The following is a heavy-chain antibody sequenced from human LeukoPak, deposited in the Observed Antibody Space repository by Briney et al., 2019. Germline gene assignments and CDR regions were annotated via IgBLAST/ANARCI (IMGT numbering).Heavy chain of an antibody. Sequence: GGSLRLSCAASGFTFSSYSMNWVRQAPGKGLEWVSSISSSGSYIYYADSVKGRFTISRDNAKNSLYLQMNSLRAEDTAVYYCATCYSSGWYDFDYWGQGTLVTVSS. CDR2: ISSSGSYI. J-gene: IGHJ4*02. CDR3: ATCYSSGWYDFDY. D-gene: IGHD6-19*01. V-gene: IGHV3-21*01. CDR1: GFTFSSYS.